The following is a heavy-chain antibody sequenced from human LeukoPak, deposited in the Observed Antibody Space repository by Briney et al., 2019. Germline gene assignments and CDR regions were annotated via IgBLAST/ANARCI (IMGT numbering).Heavy chain of an antibody. CDR1: GFTFSSYA. D-gene: IGHD6-19*01. CDR3: AKNPDRIAVAGTVFDY. V-gene: IGHV3-23*01. Sequence: GGSLRLSCAASGFTFSSYAMSWVRQAPGKGLEWVSTISGSGGSTYYADSVKGRFTISRDNSKNTLYLQMNRLRAEDTAVYYCAKNPDRIAVAGTVFDYWGQGTLVTVSS. J-gene: IGHJ4*02. CDR2: ISGSGGST.